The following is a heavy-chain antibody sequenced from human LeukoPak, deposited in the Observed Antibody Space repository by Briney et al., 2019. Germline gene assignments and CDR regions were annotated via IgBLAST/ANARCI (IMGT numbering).Heavy chain of an antibody. Sequence: PSETLSLTCAVSGGSISSGGYSWSWVRQPPGKGLEWIGYIYHSGSTYYNPSLKSRVTISVDRSKNQFSLKLSSVTAADTAVYYCARAVLLWFGESPYFDYWGQGTLVTVSS. CDR3: ARAVLLWFGESPYFDY. J-gene: IGHJ4*02. D-gene: IGHD3-10*01. V-gene: IGHV4-30-2*01. CDR2: IYHSGST. CDR1: GGSISSGGYS.